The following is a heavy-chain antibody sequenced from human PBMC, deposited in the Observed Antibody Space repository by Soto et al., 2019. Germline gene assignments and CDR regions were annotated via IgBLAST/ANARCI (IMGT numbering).Heavy chain of an antibody. Sequence: XSVKVSFKASWGTFISYAISWVRQAPGQGLEWMGGIIPIFGTANYAQKFQGRVTITADKSTSTAYMELSSLRSEDTAVYYCARGYTVRAHSSRAAFDIWGQGTMVTVSS. CDR1: WGTFISYA. J-gene: IGHJ3*02. CDR3: ARGYTVRAHSSRAAFDI. V-gene: IGHV1-69*06. CDR2: IIPIFGTA. D-gene: IGHD2-2*02.